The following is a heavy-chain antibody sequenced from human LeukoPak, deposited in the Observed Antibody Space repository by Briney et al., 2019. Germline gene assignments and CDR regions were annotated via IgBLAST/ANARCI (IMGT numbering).Heavy chain of an antibody. V-gene: IGHV3-53*01. CDR2: VYTGGNT. Sequence: GGSLRLSSAASGFTFSSNHMSWVRQAPGKGLEWVSVVYTGGNTYYADSVRGRFTISRDNSKNTVYLQMNSLRAEDTAVYYCARGSPINYYDSSGYYSGINYLDYWGQGTLVTVSS. J-gene: IGHJ4*02. CDR3: ARGSPINYYDSSGYYSGINYLDY. CDR1: GFTFSSNH. D-gene: IGHD3-22*01.